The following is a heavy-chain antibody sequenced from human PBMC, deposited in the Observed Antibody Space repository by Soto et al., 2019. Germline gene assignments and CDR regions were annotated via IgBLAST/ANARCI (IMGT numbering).Heavy chain of an antibody. V-gene: IGHV2-70*01. CDR2: IDWDDDK. D-gene: IGHD6-6*01. CDR3: ERMKSIGARGVGGSYYYYGMDV. J-gene: IGHJ6*02. Sequence: SGPTLVNPTQTLTLTCTFSGFSLSTSGMCVSWIRQPPGKALEWLALIDWDDDKYYSTSLKTRLTISKDTSKNQVVLTRTNMDPVDTSTYYCERMKSIGARGVGGSYYYYGMDVWGQGTTVTVSS. CDR1: GFSLSTSGMC.